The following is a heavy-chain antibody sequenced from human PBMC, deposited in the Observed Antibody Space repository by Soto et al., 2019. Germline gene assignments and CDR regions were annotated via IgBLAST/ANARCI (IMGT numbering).Heavy chain of an antibody. Sequence: PGESLKISCEASGYNFLSHWIAWVRQMPGKGLEPMGKIYPGDYHTIYSPSFRGQVTISADKSINTAYLQWSNLKASDTATYYCARHQLDLSPYDFWGQGTLVTVSS. J-gene: IGHJ4*02. CDR2: IYPGDYHT. V-gene: IGHV5-51*03. CDR1: GYNFLSHW. D-gene: IGHD1-1*01. CDR3: ARHQLDLSPYDF.